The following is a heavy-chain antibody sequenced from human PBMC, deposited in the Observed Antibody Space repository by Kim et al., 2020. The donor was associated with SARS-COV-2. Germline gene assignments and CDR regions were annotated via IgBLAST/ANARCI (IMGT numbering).Heavy chain of an antibody. CDR2: ISDAPTGHT. Sequence: GGSLRLSCATSGFSFSSYTMNWVRQAPGKGLEWVSTISDAPTGHTHYADSVKGRFTISRDDSKNTVSLHMDSLRDEDTAIYYCVTRLVAHFDPWGQGTLV. J-gene: IGHJ5*02. D-gene: IGHD2-21*01. V-gene: IGHV3-23*01. CDR3: VTRLVAHFDP. CDR1: GFSFSSYT.